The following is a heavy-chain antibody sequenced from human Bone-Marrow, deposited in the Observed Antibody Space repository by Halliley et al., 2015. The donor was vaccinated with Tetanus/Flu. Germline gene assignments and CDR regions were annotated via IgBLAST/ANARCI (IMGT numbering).Heavy chain of an antibody. CDR2: INSDGSIT. Sequence: VWGESINSDGSITSYADSVKGRFTISRDNAKNTLNLQMNSLTAEDAAVYYCARDCCYYGMDVWGQGTTVTVSS. CDR3: ARDCCYYGMDV. J-gene: IGHJ6*02. V-gene: IGHV3-74*01.